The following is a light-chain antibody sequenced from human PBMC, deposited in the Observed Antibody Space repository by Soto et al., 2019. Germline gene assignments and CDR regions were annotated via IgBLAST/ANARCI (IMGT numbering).Light chain of an antibody. V-gene: IGKV1-5*03. J-gene: IGKJ1*01. CDR1: QSISSS. CDR2: KAS. Sequence: DIQMTQSPSTLSASVGDRVTISCRASQSISSSLAWYQQKPGKAPKLLIYKASSLESGVPSRFSGSGSGTEFTRTITSLQPDDFATYYCQQYDTSRTFGQGTKVDIK. CDR3: QQYDTSRT.